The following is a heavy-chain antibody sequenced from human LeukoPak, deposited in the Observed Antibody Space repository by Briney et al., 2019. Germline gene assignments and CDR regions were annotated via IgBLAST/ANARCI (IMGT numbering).Heavy chain of an antibody. CDR2: INSDGSST. J-gene: IGHJ2*01. CDR1: GFTFSSYW. Sequence: PGGSLRLSCAASGFTFSSYWMHWVRQAPGKGLVWVARINSDGSSTSYADSVKGRFTISTDNAKNTLYLQMNSLRAEDTAVYYCGRGDTAMAYWYFDLWGRGTLVTVSS. D-gene: IGHD5-18*01. V-gene: IGHV3-74*01. CDR3: GRGDTAMAYWYFDL.